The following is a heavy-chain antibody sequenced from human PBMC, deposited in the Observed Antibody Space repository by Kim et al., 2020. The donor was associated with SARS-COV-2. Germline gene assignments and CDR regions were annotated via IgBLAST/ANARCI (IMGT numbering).Heavy chain of an antibody. CDR2: EM. V-gene: IGHV3-7*01. D-gene: IGHD3-10*01. Sequence: EMEYVDSMRGRFTISRDNAKNSMYLQMSSLRAEDTAVYYCARGGLFYSFDIWGQGTLVSVSS. CDR3: ARGGLFYSFDI. J-gene: IGHJ3*02.